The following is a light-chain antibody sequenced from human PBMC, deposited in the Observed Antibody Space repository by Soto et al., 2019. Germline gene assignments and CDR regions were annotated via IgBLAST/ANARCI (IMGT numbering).Light chain of an antibody. CDR1: SSDVGGYNY. J-gene: IGLJ1*01. CDR2: EVS. CDR3: SSYTSIITLYV. V-gene: IGLV2-14*01. Sequence: QSVLTQAASVSGCPGQSITISCTGTSSDVGGYNYVSWYQQHPGKAPKLMIYEVSNRPSGVSNRFSGSKSGNTASLTISGLQAEDEADYYCSSYTSIITLYVFGSGTKV.